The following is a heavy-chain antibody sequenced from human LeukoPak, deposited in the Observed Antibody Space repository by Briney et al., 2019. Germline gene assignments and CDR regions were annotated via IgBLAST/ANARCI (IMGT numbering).Heavy chain of an antibody. CDR1: GGSIRSNYY. CDR3: ARLPIVVVRGVDY. V-gene: IGHV4-39*07. D-gene: IGHD2-15*01. CDR2: IYYSGST. Sequence: SETLSLTCTVSGGSIRSNYYWGWIRQPPGKGLEWIGSIYYSGSTYYNPSLKSRVTISVDTSKNQFSLKLSSVTAADTAVYYCARLPIVVVRGVDYWGQGTLVTVSS. J-gene: IGHJ4*02.